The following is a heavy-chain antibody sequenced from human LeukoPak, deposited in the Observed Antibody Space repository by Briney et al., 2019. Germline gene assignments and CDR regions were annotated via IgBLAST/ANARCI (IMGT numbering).Heavy chain of an antibody. Sequence: ASVKVSCKASGCTFTSYDINWVRQATGQGLEWMGWMNPNSGNTGYAQKFQGRVTITRNTSISTAYMELSSLRSEDTAVYYCARGVHRRYYDSSAYFSDWGQGTLVTVSS. CDR3: ARGVHRRYYDSSAYFSD. J-gene: IGHJ4*02. CDR2: MNPNSGNT. D-gene: IGHD3-22*01. CDR1: GCTFTSYD. V-gene: IGHV1-8*03.